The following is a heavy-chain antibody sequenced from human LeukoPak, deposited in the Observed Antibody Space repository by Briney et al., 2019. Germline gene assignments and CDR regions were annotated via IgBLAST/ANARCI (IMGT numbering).Heavy chain of an antibody. D-gene: IGHD2-15*01. Sequence: GESLKISCKGSGYSFTSYWIGWVRQMPGKGLECMGIIYPGDSETRYSPSFEGQITISADKTISTAYLQWNSLKASDTAMYYCARRYCSGGSCYSSFDPWGQGTLVTVSS. CDR2: IYPGDSET. CDR3: ARRYCSGGSCYSSFDP. V-gene: IGHV5-51*01. CDR1: GYSFTSYW. J-gene: IGHJ5*02.